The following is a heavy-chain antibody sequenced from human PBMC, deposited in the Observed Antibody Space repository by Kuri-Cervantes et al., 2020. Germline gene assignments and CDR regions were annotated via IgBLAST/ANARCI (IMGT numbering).Heavy chain of an antibody. CDR2: IYYSGST. J-gene: IGHJ3*02. CDR1: GGSISSSSYY. V-gene: IGHV4-39*01. D-gene: IGHD2-8*01. Sequence: GSLRLSCTVSGGSISSSSYYWGWIRQPPGKGLEWIGSIYYSGSTYYNPSLKSRVTISVDRSKNQFSLKLSSVTAADTAVYCCALGTVNGADAFDIWGQGTMVTVSS. CDR3: ALGTVNGADAFDI.